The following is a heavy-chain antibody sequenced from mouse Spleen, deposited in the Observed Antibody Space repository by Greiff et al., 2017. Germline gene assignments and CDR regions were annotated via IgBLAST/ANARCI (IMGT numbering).Heavy chain of an antibody. CDR1: GYTFTDYY. CDR2: INPYNGGT. Sequence: EVQLQESGPVLVKPGASVKMSCKASGYTFTDYYMNWVLQSHGKSLEWIGVINPYNGGTSYNQKFKGKATLTVDKSSSTAYMELNSLTSEDSAVYYCARHLYFDYWGQGTTLTVSS. CDR3: ARHLYFDY. J-gene: IGHJ2*01. V-gene: IGHV1-19*01.